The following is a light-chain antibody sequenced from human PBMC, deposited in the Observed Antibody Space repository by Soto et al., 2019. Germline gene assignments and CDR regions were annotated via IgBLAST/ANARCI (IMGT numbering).Light chain of an antibody. V-gene: IGKV3-20*01. CDR1: QTVRNNY. CDR3: QQYGSSPYT. J-gene: IGKJ5*01. Sequence: EFVLTQSPGTLSLSPGEGATLSXXASQTVRNNYLAWYQQKPGQAPRLLIYDASSRATGIPDRFSGGGSGTDFTLTISRLEPEDFAVYYCQQYGSSPYTFGLGTRLEIK. CDR2: DAS.